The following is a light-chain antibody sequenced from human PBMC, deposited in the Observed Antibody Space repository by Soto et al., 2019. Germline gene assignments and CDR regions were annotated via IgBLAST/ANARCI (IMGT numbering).Light chain of an antibody. J-gene: IGLJ1*01. CDR1: SRDVGGYNY. CDR3: TSYRNTAARYL. Sequence: QSVLTQPASVSGSPGQSITISCTGTSRDVGGYNYVSWYQHRPGEVPKLIIYDVGNRPSGVSDRFSGSKSGDTASLTISGLRAEDEADYYCTSYRNTAARYLLGTGTKVTV. V-gene: IGLV2-14*03. CDR2: DVG.